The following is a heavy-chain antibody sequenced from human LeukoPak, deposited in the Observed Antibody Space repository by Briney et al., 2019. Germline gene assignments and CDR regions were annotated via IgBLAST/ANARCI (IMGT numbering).Heavy chain of an antibody. Sequence: AASVKVSCKTSGYPFTTWEINWVRQAAGQGLEWMGWVHPNSGNTAYAQTFQGRVTMTRDTSISTAYMELSGLRDTAVYFCARGPRNDPWGQGTLVTVSS. J-gene: IGHJ5*02. V-gene: IGHV1-8*01. CDR3: ARGPRNDP. CDR1: GYPFTTWE. CDR2: VHPNSGNT. D-gene: IGHD1-14*01.